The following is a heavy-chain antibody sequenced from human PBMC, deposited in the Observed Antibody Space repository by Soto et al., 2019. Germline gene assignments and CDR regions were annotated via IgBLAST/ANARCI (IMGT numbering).Heavy chain of an antibody. D-gene: IGHD3-3*01. J-gene: IGHJ6*02. Sequence: GGSLRHSCAASGFTFSKAWNNWVRPGPGKGLEWVGRIKSKTDGGTTDYAAPVKGRFTISRDDSKNTLYLQMNSLKTEDTAVYYCTTGDYLIAPIFDGMDVWGQGTTVTVSS. CDR3: TTGDYLIAPIFDGMDV. CDR1: GFTFSKAW. CDR2: IKSKTDGGTT. V-gene: IGHV3-15*07.